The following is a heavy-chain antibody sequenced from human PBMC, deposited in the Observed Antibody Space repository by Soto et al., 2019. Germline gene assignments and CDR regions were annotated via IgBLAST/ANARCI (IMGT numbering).Heavy chain of an antibody. Sequence: QVQLVESGGGEVQPGRSLRLSCAASGFTFSSYGMHWVRQAPGKGLEWVAVIWYDGSNKYYADSVKGRFTISRDNSKNTLYLQMNSLRAEDTAVYYCASSSGWYGYFDYWGQGTLVTVSS. CDR1: GFTFSSYG. V-gene: IGHV3-33*01. D-gene: IGHD6-19*01. CDR3: ASSSGWYGYFDY. J-gene: IGHJ4*02. CDR2: IWYDGSNK.